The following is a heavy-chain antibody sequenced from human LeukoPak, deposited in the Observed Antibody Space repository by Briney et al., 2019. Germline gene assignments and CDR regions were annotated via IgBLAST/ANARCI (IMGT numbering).Heavy chain of an antibody. V-gene: IGHV4-61*01. Sequence: SETLSLTCTVSGGSVSSGSYYWSWIWQPPGKGLEWIGYIYYSGSTNYNPSLKSRVTISVDTSKNQFSLKLSSVTAADTAVYYRARDSVAAAGTPLDYWGQGTLVTVSS. CDR1: GGSVSSGSYY. J-gene: IGHJ4*02. CDR2: IYYSGST. D-gene: IGHD6-13*01. CDR3: ARDSVAAAGTPLDY.